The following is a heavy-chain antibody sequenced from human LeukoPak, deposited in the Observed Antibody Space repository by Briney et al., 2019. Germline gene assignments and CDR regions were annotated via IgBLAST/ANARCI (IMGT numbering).Heavy chain of an antibody. CDR1: GYTFTTYG. Sequence: DSVKVSCQASGYTFTTYGITWVRQAPGQGLEWMGYINPYNGNTNYALKLQGRVTMTTDTSTSTASMELRGLRSDDTAIYYCARTGSPNYYYYYLDVWGKGTTVTVSS. CDR3: ARTGSPNYYYYYLDV. D-gene: IGHD1-1*01. CDR2: INPYNGNT. V-gene: IGHV1-18*01. J-gene: IGHJ6*03.